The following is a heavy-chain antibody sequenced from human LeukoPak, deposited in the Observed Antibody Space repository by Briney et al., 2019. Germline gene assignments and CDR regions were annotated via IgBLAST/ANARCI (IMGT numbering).Heavy chain of an antibody. CDR3: ARDGRSTWYGVGYFDY. J-gene: IGHJ4*02. V-gene: IGHV3-48*03. Sequence: GGSLRLSCAASGFTFSSYDMNWVRQAPGKGLEWISYIRSSGSTIYYADSVKGRFTISRENAKNSLYLQMNSLRAEDTAVYYCARDGRSTWYGVGYFDYWGQGTLVTVSP. D-gene: IGHD6-13*01. CDR1: GFTFSSYD. CDR2: IRSSGSTI.